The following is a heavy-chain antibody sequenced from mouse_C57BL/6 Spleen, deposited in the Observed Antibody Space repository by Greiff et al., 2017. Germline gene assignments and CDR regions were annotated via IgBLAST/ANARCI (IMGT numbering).Heavy chain of an antibody. CDR2: ISSGSSTI. V-gene: IGHV5-17*01. CDR1: GFTFSDYG. J-gene: IGHJ1*03. D-gene: IGHD1-1*01. Sequence: EVHLVESGGGLVKPGGSLKLSCAASGFTFSDYGMHWVRQAPEKGLEWVAYISSGSSTIYYADTVKGRFTISRDNAKNTLFLQMTSLRSEDTAMYYCARDYYGGWYFDVWGTGTTVTVSS. CDR3: ARDYYGGWYFDV.